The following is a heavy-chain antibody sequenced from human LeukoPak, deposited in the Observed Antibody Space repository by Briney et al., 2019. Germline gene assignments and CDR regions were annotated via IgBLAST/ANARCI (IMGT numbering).Heavy chain of an antibody. V-gene: IGHV3-30*02. D-gene: IGHD2-2*01. CDR2: IRYDGSNK. CDR1: GFTFSSYG. Sequence: GGSLRLSCAASGFTFSSYGMHWVRQAPGKGLEWVAFIRYDGSNKYYADSVKGRFTISRDNSKNTLHLQMNSLRAEDTAVYYCGSIVVVPAARVADAFDIWGQGTMVTVSS. J-gene: IGHJ3*02. CDR3: GSIVVVPAARVADAFDI.